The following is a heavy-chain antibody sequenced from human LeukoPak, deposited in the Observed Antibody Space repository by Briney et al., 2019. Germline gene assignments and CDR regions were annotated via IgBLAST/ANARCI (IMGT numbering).Heavy chain of an antibody. J-gene: IGHJ4*02. V-gene: IGHV4-59*12. CDR2: IYYSGST. D-gene: IGHD6-19*01. CDR1: GGSISSYY. CDR3: ARGLIAEQWLWHYFDY. Sequence: SETLSLTCTVSGGSISSYYWSWIRQPPGKGLEWIGYIYYSGSTNYNPSLKSRVTISVDTSKNQFSLKLSSVTAADTAVYYCARGLIAEQWLWHYFDYWGQGTLVTVSS.